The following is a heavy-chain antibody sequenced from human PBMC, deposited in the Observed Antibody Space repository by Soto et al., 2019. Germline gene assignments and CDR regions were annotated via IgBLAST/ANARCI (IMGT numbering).Heavy chain of an antibody. CDR3: VRATALSFDS. Sequence: PGGSLRLSCAASGFTFSNYWIHWVRQPPGKGLVWVSRINGDGSSTAYADSVKGRFTISRDNARNMLFLQVNSLRAEDTALYFCVRATALSFDSWGQGTQVTVSS. CDR2: INGDGSST. J-gene: IGHJ4*02. D-gene: IGHD5-18*01. CDR1: GFTFSNYW. V-gene: IGHV3-74*03.